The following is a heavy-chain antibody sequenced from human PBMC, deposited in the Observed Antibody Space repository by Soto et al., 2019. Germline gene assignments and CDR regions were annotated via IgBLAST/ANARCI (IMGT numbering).Heavy chain of an antibody. Sequence: SVKASCKASGGTFSSYAISWVRQAPGQGLEWMGGIIPIFGTANYAQKFQGRVTITADKSTSTAYMELSSLRSEDTAVYYCANGRLRYFDWLLGYWGQGTLVTVSS. D-gene: IGHD3-9*01. CDR2: IIPIFGTA. J-gene: IGHJ4*02. V-gene: IGHV1-69*06. CDR3: ANGRLRYFDWLLGY. CDR1: GGTFSSYA.